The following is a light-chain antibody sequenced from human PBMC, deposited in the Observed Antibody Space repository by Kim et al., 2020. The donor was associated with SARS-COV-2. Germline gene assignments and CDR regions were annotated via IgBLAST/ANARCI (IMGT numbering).Light chain of an antibody. CDR3: QQFETSLS. J-gene: IGKJ4*01. Sequence: EIVLTQSPGTLSLSPGERATLSCRASQSVSNNFLAWYQHKPGQAPRLLIYGVSIRATDTPDRFSGSGSGTDFTLTISRLQSEDFGVYYGQQFETSLSFGGGTKVDIK. CDR2: GVS. V-gene: IGKV3-20*01. CDR1: QSVSNNF.